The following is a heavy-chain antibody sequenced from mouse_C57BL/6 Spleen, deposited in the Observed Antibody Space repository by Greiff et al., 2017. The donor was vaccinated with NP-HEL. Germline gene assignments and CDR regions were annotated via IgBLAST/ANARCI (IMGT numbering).Heavy chain of an antibody. CDR3: ARHEDYSNLYFDV. D-gene: IGHD2-5*01. J-gene: IGHJ1*03. Sequence: VQLKESGGGLVKPGGSLKLSCAASGFTFSSYTMSWVRQTPEKRLEWVATISGGGGNTYYPDSVKGRFTISRDNAKNTLYLQMSSLRSEDTALYYCARHEDYSNLYFDVWGTGTTVTVSS. V-gene: IGHV5-9*01. CDR1: GFTFSSYT. CDR2: ISGGGGNT.